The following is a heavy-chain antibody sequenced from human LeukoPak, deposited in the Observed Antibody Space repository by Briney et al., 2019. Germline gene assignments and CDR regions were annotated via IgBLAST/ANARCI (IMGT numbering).Heavy chain of an antibody. D-gene: IGHD5-24*01. CDR3: ARRDDHNGRDY. CDR2: IYYSGST. V-gene: IGHV4-59*01. CDR1: GVSISSYY. J-gene: IGHJ4*02. Sequence: SETLSLTCTVSGVSISSYYWSWIRQPPGKGLEWIGYIYYSGSTNYNPSLKSRVTISVDTSKNQFSLKLSSVTAADTAMYYCARRDDHNGRDYWGQGTLVTVSS.